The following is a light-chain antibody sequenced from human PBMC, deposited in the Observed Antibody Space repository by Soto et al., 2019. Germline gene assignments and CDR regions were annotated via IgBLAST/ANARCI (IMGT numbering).Light chain of an antibody. CDR2: DNT. V-gene: IGLV1-40*01. CDR1: SSDIGAGYR. Sequence: QSVLTQPPSVSGAPGERVTISCTGSSSDIGAGYRVRWYQQVPGTAPKLLIYDNTNRPSGVSVRFSGSKSGTSASLAISGLQAEDEADYYCQSYDRSLSSPIFGGGTKLTVL. CDR3: QSYDRSLSSPI. J-gene: IGLJ2*01.